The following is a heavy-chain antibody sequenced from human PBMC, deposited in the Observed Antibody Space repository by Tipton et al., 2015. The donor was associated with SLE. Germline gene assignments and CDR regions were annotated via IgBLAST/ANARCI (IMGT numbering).Heavy chain of an antibody. Sequence: TLSLTCTVSGGSISSSSYYWSWIRQPAGKGLEWIGYIYTSGSTNYNPSLKSRVTISVDTSKNQFSLKLSSVTAADTAVYYCAREVNDFWSGGYFDYWGQGTLVTVSS. D-gene: IGHD3-3*01. CDR2: IYTSGST. CDR3: AREVNDFWSGGYFDY. CDR1: GGSISSSSYY. V-gene: IGHV4-61*09. J-gene: IGHJ4*02.